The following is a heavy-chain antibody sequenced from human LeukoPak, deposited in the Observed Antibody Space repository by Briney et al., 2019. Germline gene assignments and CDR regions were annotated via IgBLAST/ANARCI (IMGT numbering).Heavy chain of an antibody. Sequence: SGGSLRLSCAASGFTFSSYAMSWVRQAPGKGLEWVSAISGSGGGTYYADSVKGRFTISRDNSKNTLYLQMNSLRAEDTAVYYCAKRYYDSSGYYLNWGQGTLVTVSS. CDR1: GFTFSSYA. D-gene: IGHD3-22*01. CDR2: ISGSGGGT. J-gene: IGHJ4*02. V-gene: IGHV3-23*01. CDR3: AKRYYDSSGYYLN.